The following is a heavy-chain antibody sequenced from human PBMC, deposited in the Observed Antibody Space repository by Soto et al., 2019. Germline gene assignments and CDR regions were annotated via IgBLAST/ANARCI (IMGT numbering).Heavy chain of an antibody. CDR3: ANDPRGPYF. Sequence: ETLSLTCAVSSGSISSSNWWSWVRQAPGKGLEWVSGISASGGETYYGDPVKGRFTISRDNSKNTLYLQMNSLRAEDTAIYYCANDPRGPYFWGQGTRVTVSS. V-gene: IGHV3-23*01. CDR1: SGSISSSN. J-gene: IGHJ4*02. D-gene: IGHD5-12*01. CDR2: ISASGGET.